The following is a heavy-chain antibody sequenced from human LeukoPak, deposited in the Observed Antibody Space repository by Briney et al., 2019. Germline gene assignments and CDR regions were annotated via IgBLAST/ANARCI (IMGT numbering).Heavy chain of an antibody. V-gene: IGHV4-59*08. CDR3: ARTYYYDSSGYYDYFDY. CDR2: IYYSGST. J-gene: IGHJ4*02. CDR1: GGSISSYY. D-gene: IGHD3-22*01. Sequence: NPSETLSLTCTVSGGSISSYYWSWIRQPPGKGLEWIGYIYYSGSTNYNPSLKSRVTISVDTPKNQFSLKLSSVTAADTAVYYCARTYYYDSSGYYDYFDYWGQGTLVTVSS.